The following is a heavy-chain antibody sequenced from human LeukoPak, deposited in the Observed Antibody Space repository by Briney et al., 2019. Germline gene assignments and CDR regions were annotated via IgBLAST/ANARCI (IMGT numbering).Heavy chain of an antibody. CDR2: IKSDGGST. J-gene: IGHJ3*02. CDR1: GVTFSNYW. D-gene: IGHD3-10*01. Sequence: GGSLRLSCAASGVTFSNYWMIWVRQAPGKGLVWVSRIKSDGGSTGYADSVKGRFTISRDNAKNTLYLQMHSLRAEDTAVYYCLLWQSDSDAFDIWGQGTMVTVSS. CDR3: LLWQSDSDAFDI. V-gene: IGHV3-74*01.